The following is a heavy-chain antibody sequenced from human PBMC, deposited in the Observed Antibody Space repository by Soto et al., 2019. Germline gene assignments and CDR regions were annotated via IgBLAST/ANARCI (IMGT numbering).Heavy chain of an antibody. CDR2: IYYSGST. CDR1: GGSISSSSYY. J-gene: IGHJ3*02. Sequence: QLQLQESGPGLVKPSETLSLTCTVSGGSISSSSYYWGWIRQPPGKGLEWIGSIYYSGSTYYNPSLKSRVTISVDTSKNQFSLKLSSVTAADTAVYYCARPDSGYDGDAFDIWGQGTMVTVSS. V-gene: IGHV4-39*01. CDR3: ARPDSGYDGDAFDI. D-gene: IGHD5-12*01.